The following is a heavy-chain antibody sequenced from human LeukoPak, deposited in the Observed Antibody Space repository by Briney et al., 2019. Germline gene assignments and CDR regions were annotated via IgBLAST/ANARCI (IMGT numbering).Heavy chain of an antibody. V-gene: IGHV3-21*01. CDR1: GFTFSSYS. CDR3: ARDRWELTFDY. Sequence: GGSLRLSCAASGFTFSSYSMNWVRQAPGKGLEWVSSISSSSSYIYYADSVKSRFTISRDNAKNSLYLQMNSLRAEDTAVYYCARDRWELTFDYWGQGTLVTVSS. CDR2: ISSSSSYI. D-gene: IGHD1-26*01. J-gene: IGHJ4*02.